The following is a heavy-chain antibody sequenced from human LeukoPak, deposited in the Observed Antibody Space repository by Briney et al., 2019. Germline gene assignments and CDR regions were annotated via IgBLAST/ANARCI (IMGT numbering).Heavy chain of an antibody. J-gene: IGHJ3*02. D-gene: IGHD3-16*01. V-gene: IGHV3-23*01. CDR3: ARDRGVPHRFTFDAFDI. CDR1: GFTFSSYA. CDR2: ISGSGGST. Sequence: PGGSLRLSCAASGFTFSSYAVSWVRQAPGKGLEWVSAISGSGGSTYYADSVKGRFTISRDNSKNTLYLQMNSLRAEDTAVYYCARDRGVPHRFTFDAFDIWGQGTMVTVSS.